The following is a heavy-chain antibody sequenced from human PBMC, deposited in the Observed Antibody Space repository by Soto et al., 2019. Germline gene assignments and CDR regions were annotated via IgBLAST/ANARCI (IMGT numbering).Heavy chain of an antibody. V-gene: IGHV3-11*01. J-gene: IGHJ4*02. D-gene: IGHD5-18*01. CDR2: ISSSGSTI. CDR1: GFTFSDYY. CDR3: ARDTTWIQPETNFDY. Sequence: GGSLTLSCAASGFTFSDYYMSWIRQAPGKGLGWVSYISSSGSTIYYADSVKGRFTISRDNAKNSLYLQMNSLRAEDTAVYYCARDTTWIQPETNFDYWGQGTLVTVSS.